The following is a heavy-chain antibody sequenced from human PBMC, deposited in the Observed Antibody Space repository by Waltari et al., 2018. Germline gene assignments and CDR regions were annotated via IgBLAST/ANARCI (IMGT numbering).Heavy chain of an antibody. CDR1: GDSVTSANW. V-gene: IGHV4-4*02. Sequence: QLQESGPGLVKPSGTLSLSCAVSGDSVTSANWWSWVRQSPQRGLEWIGQVLSTGKTNYSPAFASRVTMSLDASNNPFSLKVTSATAADTAVYYCARDRGRGLYLDVWGPGTLVTVSP. D-gene: IGHD2-15*01. CDR3: ARDRGRGLYLDV. CDR2: VLSTGKT. J-gene: IGHJ4*02.